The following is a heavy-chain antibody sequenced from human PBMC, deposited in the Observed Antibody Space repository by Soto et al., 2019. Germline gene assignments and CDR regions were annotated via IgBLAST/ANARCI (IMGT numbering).Heavy chain of an antibody. Sequence: ASVKVSCKVSGYTFTNYGINWVRQAPGQGLEWVGWFNPANRNTNYAQKFQDRVSMTTDTSTNTAYMELRGLRSDDTAVYYCARVPFGDPFHSRGQATLITVSS. D-gene: IGHD3-16*01. CDR2: FNPANRNT. CDR3: ARVPFGDPFHS. CDR1: GYTFTNYG. J-gene: IGHJ4*02. V-gene: IGHV1-18*01.